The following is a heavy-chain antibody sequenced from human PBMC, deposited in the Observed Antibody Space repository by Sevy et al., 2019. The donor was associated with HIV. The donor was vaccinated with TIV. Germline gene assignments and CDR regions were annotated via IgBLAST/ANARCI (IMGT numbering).Heavy chain of an antibody. Sequence: ASVKVSCKASGYTFTSYGISWVRQAPGQGLEWMGWISAYNGNTNYAQKLQGRVTMTTDTSTSTAYMELRSLRSDDTAVYYCARKYAVGYSSGWHTDWGQGTLVTVSS. V-gene: IGHV1-18*04. J-gene: IGHJ1*01. CDR2: ISAYNGNT. CDR3: ARKYAVGYSSGWHTD. CDR1: GYTFTSYG. D-gene: IGHD6-19*01.